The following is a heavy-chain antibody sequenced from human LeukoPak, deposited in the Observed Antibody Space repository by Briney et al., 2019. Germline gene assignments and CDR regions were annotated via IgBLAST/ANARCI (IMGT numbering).Heavy chain of an antibody. J-gene: IGHJ4*02. CDR1: GFTFSSYA. CDR2: ISGSGGST. CDR3: AKDQSVVPAFDY. V-gene: IGHV3-23*01. D-gene: IGHD2-2*01. Sequence: GGSLRLSCAASGFTFSSYAMSWVRQAPGKGLEWVSAISGSGGSTYYADSVKGRCTISRDNSKNTLYLQMNSLRAEDTAVYYCAKDQSVVPAFDYWGQGTLVTVSS.